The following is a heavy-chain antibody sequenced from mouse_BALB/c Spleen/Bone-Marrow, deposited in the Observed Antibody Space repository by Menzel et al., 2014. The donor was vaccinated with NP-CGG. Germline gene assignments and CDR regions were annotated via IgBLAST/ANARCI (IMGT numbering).Heavy chain of an antibody. CDR3: ASYNWYDRSFAY. CDR1: GFNIKDTY. V-gene: IGHV14-3*02. D-gene: IGHD2-14*01. CDR2: IDPANGNT. J-gene: IGHJ3*01. Sequence: EVKLVESGAELVKPGASVKLSCTASGFNIKDTYMHWVKQRPEQGLEWIGRIDPANGNTKYDPKFQGKATITADTSSNTAYLQLSSLTSEDTAVYYCASYNWYDRSFAYWGQGTLVTVSA.